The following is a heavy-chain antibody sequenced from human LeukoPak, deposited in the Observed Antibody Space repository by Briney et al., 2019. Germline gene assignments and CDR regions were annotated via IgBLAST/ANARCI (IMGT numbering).Heavy chain of an antibody. CDR2: IGTAGDT. CDR3: ARGGITFGGVIVLGMDV. Sequence: GGSLRLSCAASGFTFSSYDMHWVRQATGEGLEWVSAIGTAGDTYYPGSVKGRFTISRENAKNSLYLQMNSLRAGDTAVYYCARGGITFGGVIVLGMDVWGQGTTVTVSS. J-gene: IGHJ6*02. V-gene: IGHV3-13*01. D-gene: IGHD3-16*02. CDR1: GFTFSSYD.